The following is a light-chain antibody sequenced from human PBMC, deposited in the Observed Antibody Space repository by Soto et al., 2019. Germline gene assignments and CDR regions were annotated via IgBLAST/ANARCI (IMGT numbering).Light chain of an antibody. J-gene: IGKJ1*01. CDR1: QSVSSSY. CDR3: QQYGSSLTWT. V-gene: IGKV3-20*01. Sequence: EVVLSLSPGTLSLSPGERAPLSCRASQSVSSSYLAWYQQKPGQAPRLLIYGASSRATGIPDRFSGSGSGTDFTLTISRLEPEDFAVYYCQQYGSSLTWTFGQGTKVDIK. CDR2: GAS.